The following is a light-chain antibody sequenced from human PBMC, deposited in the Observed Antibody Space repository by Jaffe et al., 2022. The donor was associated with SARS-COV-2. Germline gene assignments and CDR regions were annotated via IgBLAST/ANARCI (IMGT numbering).Light chain of an antibody. CDR3: QQYGSSPPLT. V-gene: IGKV3-20*01. CDR1: QSVSSNY. Sequence: ETVLTQSPGTLSLSPGERATLSCRASQSVSSNYLAWYQQKPGQAPRVLIYAASSRATGIPDRFSGSGSGTDFTLTISRLEPEDFAVYYCQQYGSSPPLTFGGGTKVEIK. CDR2: AAS. J-gene: IGKJ4*01.